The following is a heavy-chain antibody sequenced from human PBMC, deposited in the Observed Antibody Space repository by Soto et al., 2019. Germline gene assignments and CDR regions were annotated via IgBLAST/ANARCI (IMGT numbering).Heavy chain of an antibody. V-gene: IGHV4-39*01. CDR3: ARHYPFGSGSYSPYYFDS. Sequence: NPSETLSLTCAVSGGSISSSRYYWAWIRQPPGKGLDRIGNIYYSGSTYYNPSLKSRITISVDTSKNQFSLKLNSVTAADTAVYYCARHYPFGSGSYSPYYFDSWGRGTLVTVSS. J-gene: IGHJ4*02. CDR2: IYYSGST. CDR1: GGSISSSRYY. D-gene: IGHD3-10*01.